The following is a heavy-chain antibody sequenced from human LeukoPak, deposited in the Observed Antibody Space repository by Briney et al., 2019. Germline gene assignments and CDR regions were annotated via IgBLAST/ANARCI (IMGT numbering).Heavy chain of an antibody. V-gene: IGHV3-23*01. CDR1: GFTFSSYV. Sequence: GGSLRLSCAASGFTFSSYVMSWVRQAPGKGPEWVSTISDSGNSTYYADSVKGRFTMSRDNSKNTLYLQINGLRAEDTAVYYCAMHYASSGFYYYLDYWGQGTLVTVSS. CDR2: ISDSGNST. D-gene: IGHD3-22*01. J-gene: IGHJ4*02. CDR3: AMHYASSGFYYYLDY.